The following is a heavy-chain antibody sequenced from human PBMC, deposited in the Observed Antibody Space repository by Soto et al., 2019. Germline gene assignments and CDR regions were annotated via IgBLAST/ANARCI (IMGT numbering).Heavy chain of an antibody. CDR3: ARDPKTSGGQHWAFNYFDS. Sequence: GGSLRLSCAASGFSFSISPMHWVRQAPGKGPEWVAPISYDGTNKFYADSVKGRFTISRDNSKSTLYLLVDSLRPEDAAVYYCARDPKTSGGQHWAFNYFDSWGQGTLVTVSS. V-gene: IGHV3-30-3*01. D-gene: IGHD7-27*01. CDR1: GFSFSISP. CDR2: ISYDGTNK. J-gene: IGHJ4*02.